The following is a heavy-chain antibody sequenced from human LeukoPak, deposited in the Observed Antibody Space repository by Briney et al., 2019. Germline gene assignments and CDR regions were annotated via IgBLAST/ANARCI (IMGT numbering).Heavy chain of an antibody. D-gene: IGHD1-26*01. CDR3: ARVLSGSLDY. J-gene: IGHJ4*02. CDR1: GFTFSSYG. V-gene: IGHV3-7*03. Sequence: GGSLRLSCAASGFTFSSYGMHWVRQAPGKGLEWVANIKQDGSEKYYVDSVKGRFTISRDNSENTLFLHMDSLRAADTAVYFCARVLSGSLDYWGQGTLVTVSS. CDR2: IKQDGSEK.